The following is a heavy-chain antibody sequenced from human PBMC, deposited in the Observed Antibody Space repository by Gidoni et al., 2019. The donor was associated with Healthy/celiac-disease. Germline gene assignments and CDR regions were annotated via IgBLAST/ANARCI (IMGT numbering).Heavy chain of an antibody. J-gene: IGHJ4*02. D-gene: IGHD6-19*01. V-gene: IGHV1-46*01. CDR3: ARDRVGSGWYLDY. CDR1: GYTFTSYH. Sequence: QAQLVQSGAEVKKRGASVKVSCTASGYTFTSYHMHWVRQAPGQGLEWIGIINPTGCSTSYAPKFQGRVTMTRDTSTSTVYMELSSLRSEETAVYYCARDRVGSGWYLDYWGQGTLVTVSS. CDR2: INPTGCST.